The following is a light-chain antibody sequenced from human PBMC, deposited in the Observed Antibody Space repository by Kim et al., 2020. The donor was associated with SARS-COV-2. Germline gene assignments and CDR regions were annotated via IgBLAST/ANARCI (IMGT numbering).Light chain of an antibody. CDR2: SAT. Sequence: ASTGDSVTITCRASQGITNYLAWYQQIPGKAPNLLIYSATTLQSGVPSRFSGNGSGTDFTLTISCLRSEDFATYYCQQYYTHPLTFGGGTKVDIK. V-gene: IGKV1-8*01. CDR3: QQYYTHPLT. CDR1: QGITNY. J-gene: IGKJ4*01.